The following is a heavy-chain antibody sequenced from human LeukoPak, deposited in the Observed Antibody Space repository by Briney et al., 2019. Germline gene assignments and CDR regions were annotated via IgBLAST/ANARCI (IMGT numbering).Heavy chain of an antibody. CDR2: FYTSGGT. J-gene: IGHJ3*02. V-gene: IGHV4-61*02. D-gene: IGHD1-26*01. CDR3: ARDKGIVGATNEPDAFDI. Sequence: PSETLSLTRTVSGGSISSGTYYWNWIRQPAGKGLEWIGRFYTSGGTNYNPSLKSRVTISVETSKNQVSLKLSSVTAADTAVYYCARDKGIVGATNEPDAFDIWGQGTMVTVSS. CDR1: GGSISSGTYY.